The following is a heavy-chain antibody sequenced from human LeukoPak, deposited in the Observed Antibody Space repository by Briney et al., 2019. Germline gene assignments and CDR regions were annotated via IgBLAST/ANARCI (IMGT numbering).Heavy chain of an antibody. J-gene: IGHJ5*02. D-gene: IGHD2-2*01. CDR3: ATLGEVVVVPAGGWFDP. V-gene: IGHV3-33*01. CDR1: GFTFSSYG. Sequence: GRSLRLSCAASGFTFSSYGMHWVRQAPGKGLEWVAVIWYDGSNKCYADSVKGRFTISRDNSKNTLYLQMNSLRAEDTAVYYCATLGEVVVVPAGGWFDPWGQGTLVTVSS. CDR2: IWYDGSNK.